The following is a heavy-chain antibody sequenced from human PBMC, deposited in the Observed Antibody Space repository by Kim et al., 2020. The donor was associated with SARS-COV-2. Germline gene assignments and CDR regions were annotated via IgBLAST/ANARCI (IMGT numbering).Heavy chain of an antibody. J-gene: IGHJ6*02. V-gene: IGHV5-10-1*01. CDR1: GYSFTSYW. D-gene: IGHD2-2*01. CDR2: LDPSDSYT. Sequence: GESLKISCKGSGYSFTSYWISWVRQMPGKGLEWMGRLDPSDSYTNYSPSFQGHVTISADKSISTAYLQWSSLKASDTAMYYCARIAYCSSTSCYYYGMDVCGQGTTVTVSS. CDR3: ARIAYCSSTSCYYYGMDV.